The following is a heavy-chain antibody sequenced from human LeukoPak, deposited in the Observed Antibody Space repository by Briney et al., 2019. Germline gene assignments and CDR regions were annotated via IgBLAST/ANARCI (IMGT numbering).Heavy chain of an antibody. CDR3: ARGFHRLYGSGSYYNPEFDY. CDR2: IIPILGIA. J-gene: IGHJ4*02. D-gene: IGHD3-10*01. V-gene: IGHV1-69*04. Sequence: ASVKVSCKASGYTFTSYYMHWVRQAPGQGLEWMGRIIPILGIANYAQKFQGRVTITADKSTSTAYMELSSLRSEDTAVYYCARGFHRLYGSGSYYNPEFDYWGQGTLVTVSS. CDR1: GYTFTSYY.